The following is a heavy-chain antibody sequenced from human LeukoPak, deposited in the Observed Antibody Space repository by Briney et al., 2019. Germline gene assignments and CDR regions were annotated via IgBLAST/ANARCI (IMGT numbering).Heavy chain of an antibody. Sequence: GGSLRLSCAASGFTFSSYWMSWVRQAPGKGLEWVSVIYSGGSTYYADSVKGRFTISRDNSKNTLYLQMNSLRAEDTAVYYCAITYYYGSGSYIDYWGQGTLVTVSS. CDR2: IYSGGST. CDR1: GFTFSSYW. V-gene: IGHV3-53*01. J-gene: IGHJ4*02. CDR3: AITYYYGSGSYIDY. D-gene: IGHD3-10*01.